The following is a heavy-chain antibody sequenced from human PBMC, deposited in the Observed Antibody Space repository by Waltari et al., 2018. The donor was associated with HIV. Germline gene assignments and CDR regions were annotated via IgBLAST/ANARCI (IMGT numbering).Heavy chain of an antibody. CDR2: ADREINEPT. D-gene: IGHD1-26*01. Sequence: QVHLAQPGAEAKKPGASVKASCKVSGHKHTDLYMHRVRQARGKGLVWVGSADREINEPTLYAQMLRGRVTLTEDTSTDTAYMELSGLMSEDTAIYYCATQKFWSSGNYHFDYWGQGTLVTVS. CDR1: GHKHTDLY. CDR3: ATQKFWSSGNYHFDY. V-gene: IGHV1-24*01. J-gene: IGHJ4*01.